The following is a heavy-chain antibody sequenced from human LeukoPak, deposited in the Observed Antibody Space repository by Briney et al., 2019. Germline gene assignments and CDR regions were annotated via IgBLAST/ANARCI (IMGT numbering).Heavy chain of an antibody. CDR3: ARWYCSSTSCRAFDY. J-gene: IGHJ4*02. V-gene: IGHV3-21*01. Sequence: GVSLRLSCAASGFTFSNYTMNWVRQSPGKGLEWVSSISGSSRYIYYADSMKGRFTISRDNAKNSLYLQLNSLRAEDTAVYYCARWYCSSTSCRAFDYWGQGTLVTVSS. CDR2: ISGSSRYI. CDR1: GFTFSNYT. D-gene: IGHD2-2*01.